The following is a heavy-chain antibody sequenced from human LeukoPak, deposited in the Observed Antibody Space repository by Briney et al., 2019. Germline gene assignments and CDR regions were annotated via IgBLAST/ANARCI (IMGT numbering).Heavy chain of an antibody. D-gene: IGHD3-10*01. CDR2: ISSSGSTI. CDR1: GFTFSDYY. CDR3: ARDLSGTMVRGFFDY. J-gene: IGHJ4*02. Sequence: GGSLRLSCAASGFTFSDYYMSWIRQAPGKGLEWVSSISSSGSTIYYADSVKGRFTISRDNAKNSLYLQMNSLRAEDTAVYYCARDLSGTMVRGFFDYWGQGTLVTVSS. V-gene: IGHV3-11*04.